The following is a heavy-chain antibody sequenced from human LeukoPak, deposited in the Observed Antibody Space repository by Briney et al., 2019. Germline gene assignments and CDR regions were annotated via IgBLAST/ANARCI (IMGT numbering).Heavy chain of an antibody. CDR2: ISSSGSTI. Sequence: GGSLRLSCVVSGFTFTNAWMTWVRQAPGKGLEWVSYISSSGSTIYYADSVKGRFTISRDNAKNSLYLQMNSLRAEDTAVYYCARVVAAAEDWGQGTLVTVSS. CDR1: GFTFTNAW. D-gene: IGHD6-13*01. V-gene: IGHV3-11*01. J-gene: IGHJ4*02. CDR3: ARVVAAAED.